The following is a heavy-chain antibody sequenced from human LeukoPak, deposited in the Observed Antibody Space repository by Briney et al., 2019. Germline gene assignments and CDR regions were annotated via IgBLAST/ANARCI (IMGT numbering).Heavy chain of an antibody. Sequence: PGGSLRLSCAASGFTVSSNYMSWVRQAPGKGLEWVSLIYTGGSTYYADSVKGRSTISRHISENTMFLQMNRLRAEDTAVYFCASSEMATNMDVWGQGTTVTVSS. CDR3: ASSEMATNMDV. D-gene: IGHD5-12*01. V-gene: IGHV3-53*04. CDR2: IYTGGST. CDR1: GFTVSSNY. J-gene: IGHJ6*02.